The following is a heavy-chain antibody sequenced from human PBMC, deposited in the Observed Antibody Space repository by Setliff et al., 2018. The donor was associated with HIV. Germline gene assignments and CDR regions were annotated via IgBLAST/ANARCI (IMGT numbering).Heavy chain of an antibody. J-gene: IGHJ4*02. CDR3: ARVFVDTAVLRVLEYYFDS. Sequence: SETLSLTCTVSGGSISSSSYYWSWIRQPPGKGLEWIGYIYYSGSTNYNPSLKSRVTISLDTSKNQFSLRMRSVTAADTAVYYCARVFVDTAVLRVLEYYFDSWGRGTLVTVSS. CDR1: GGSISSSSYY. CDR2: IYYSGST. D-gene: IGHD5-18*01. V-gene: IGHV4-61*05.